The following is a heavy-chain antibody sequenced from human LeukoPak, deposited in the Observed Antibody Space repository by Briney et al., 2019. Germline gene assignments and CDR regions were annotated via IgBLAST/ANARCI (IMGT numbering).Heavy chain of an antibody. CDR1: GGSISSSSYY. CDR2: IYYSGST. J-gene: IGHJ4*02. Sequence: PSETLSLTCTVSGGSISSSSYYWGWIRQPPGKGLEWIGSIYYSGSTYYNPSLKSRVTISVDTSKNQFSLKLSSVTAADTAVYYCARGQRNNTAAGGGQDYWGQGTLVTVSS. CDR3: ARGQRNNTAAGGGQDY. D-gene: IGHD6-13*01. V-gene: IGHV4-39*01.